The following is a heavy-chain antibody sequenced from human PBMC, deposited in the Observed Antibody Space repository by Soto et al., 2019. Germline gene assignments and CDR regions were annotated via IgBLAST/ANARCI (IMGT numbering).Heavy chain of an antibody. CDR1: GFSLSTSGVN. CDR3: ALRLDDISPFDY. V-gene: IGHV2-5*02. J-gene: IGHJ4*02. D-gene: IGHD3-9*01. CDR2: IYCDDDK. Sequence: QITLKESGPTLVKPTQTLTLTCTCSGFSLSTSGVNVDWIRQPPGKALDWLALIYCDDDKRYSQSLNSRLTSSQDTTESGVELTITNIVPVDPAIPLYALRLDDISPFDYWGQGTLVTVSS.